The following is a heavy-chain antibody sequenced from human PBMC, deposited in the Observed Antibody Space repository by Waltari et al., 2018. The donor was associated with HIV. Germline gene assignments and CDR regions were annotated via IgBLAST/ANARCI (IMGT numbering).Heavy chain of an antibody. V-gene: IGHV3-30*18. D-gene: IGHD3-22*01. Sequence: QVQLVESGGGVVQPGRSLRLPCAASGFTFSHFGMHWVRPAPGKGLEWVAVISYDGSNKYYADSVKGRFTISRDNSKNTLYLQMNSLRAEDTAVYYCAKSGYYYDSSGYPHWGQGTLVTVSS. CDR2: ISYDGSNK. CDR1: GFTFSHFG. J-gene: IGHJ4*02. CDR3: AKSGYYYDSSGYPH.